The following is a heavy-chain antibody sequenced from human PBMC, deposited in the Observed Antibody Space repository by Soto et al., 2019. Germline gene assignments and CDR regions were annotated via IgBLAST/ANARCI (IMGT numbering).Heavy chain of an antibody. CDR2: IYYSGST. D-gene: IGHD3-10*01. CDR3: ARDAGSGSHDYYYYYCMDV. Sequence: SETLSLTCTVSGGSISSYYWSWIRQPPGKGLEWIGYIYYSGSTNYNPSLKSRVTISVDTSKNQFSLKLSSVTAADTAVYYCARDAGSGSHDYYYYYCMDVWGQGTTVTVSS. V-gene: IGHV4-59*01. CDR1: GGSISSYY. J-gene: IGHJ6*02.